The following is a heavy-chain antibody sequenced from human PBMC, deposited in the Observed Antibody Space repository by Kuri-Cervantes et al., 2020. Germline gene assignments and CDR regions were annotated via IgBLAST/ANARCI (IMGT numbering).Heavy chain of an antibody. CDR3: TTDSYGSGSFDY. D-gene: IGHD3-10*01. V-gene: IGHV3-15*01. CDR2: IKSKTDGGTT. J-gene: IGHJ4*02. CDR1: GFTFSNAW. Sequence: GESLKISCAASGFTFSNAWMSWVRQAPGKGLEWVGRIKSKTDGGTTDYAAPVKGRFTISRDDSKNTLYLQMNSLKTEDTAVYYCTTDSYGSGSFDYWGQGTLVTVSS.